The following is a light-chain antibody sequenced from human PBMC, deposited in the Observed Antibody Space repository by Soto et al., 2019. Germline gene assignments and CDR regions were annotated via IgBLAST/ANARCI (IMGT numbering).Light chain of an antibody. CDR1: SSDVGAYNY. CDR2: GVS. V-gene: IGLV2-14*01. Sequence: QSALTQPASVSGSPGQSITISCTGTSSDVGAYNYVSWYQQHPGKAPKLMIYGVSNRPSGIPNRFSGSKSGNTASLTISGLQAEDEADYYGNSYTTTSTVVFGGGTKLTVL. CDR3: NSYTTTSTVV. J-gene: IGLJ3*02.